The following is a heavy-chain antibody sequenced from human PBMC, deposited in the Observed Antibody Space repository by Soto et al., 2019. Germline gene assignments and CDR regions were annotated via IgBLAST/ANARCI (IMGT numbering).Heavy chain of an antibody. D-gene: IGHD3-3*01. Sequence: HPGGSLRLSCAASEFTFSNYAMHWVRQAPGKGLEWVAVISYDGNDKAYADSVKGRFTISRDNSKNTLYLQMNTVRLEDTAVYFCARDQRDFSLHWFDPWGQGTLVTVSS. CDR3: ARDQRDFSLHWFDP. V-gene: IGHV3-30-3*01. J-gene: IGHJ5*02. CDR2: ISYDGNDK. CDR1: EFTFSNYA.